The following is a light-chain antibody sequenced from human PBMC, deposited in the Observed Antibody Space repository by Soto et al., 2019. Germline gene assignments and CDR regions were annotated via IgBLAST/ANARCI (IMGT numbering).Light chain of an antibody. CDR1: QSINKW. CDR2: DAS. CDR3: QQYSSYSAWT. Sequence: DIQMTQSPSTLSASIGDRVTITCRPSQSINKWLAWHQQKPGKAPKLLIYDASSLQSGAPPRFSGSGSGTEFTLTIRSLQPDDIATYYCQQYSSYSAWTFGEGTKVDIK. V-gene: IGKV1-5*01. J-gene: IGKJ1*01.